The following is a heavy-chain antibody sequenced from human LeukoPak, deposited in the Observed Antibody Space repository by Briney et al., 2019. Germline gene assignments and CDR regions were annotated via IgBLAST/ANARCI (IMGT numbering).Heavy chain of an antibody. J-gene: IGHJ3*02. Sequence: GESLKISCXGSGYSFTSYWIGWVRQMPGKGLEWMGIIYPGDSDTRYSPSFQGQVTISADKSISTAYLQWSSLKASDTAMYYCARHATRSGYYPDAFDIWGQGTMVTVSS. V-gene: IGHV5-51*01. D-gene: IGHD3-22*01. CDR3: ARHATRSGYYPDAFDI. CDR1: GYSFTSYW. CDR2: IYPGDSDT.